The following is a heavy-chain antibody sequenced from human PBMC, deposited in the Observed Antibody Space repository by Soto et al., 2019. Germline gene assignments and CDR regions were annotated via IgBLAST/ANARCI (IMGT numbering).Heavy chain of an antibody. CDR3: ARDPLLRPGASGRMGGSFDH. V-gene: IGHV3-33*01. J-gene: IGHJ4*02. CDR2: LWYDGQKT. CDR1: GFNVSACG. Sequence: QVQRVESGGGVVQPGGSLRLSCAASGFNVSACGLHWVRQAPGKGLEWLAVLWYDGQKTYFADSVKGRLTLSRDDSQNTMYLEMTSLRADDTALYYCARDPLLRPGASGRMGGSFDHWGQGVRVTVSS. D-gene: IGHD3-10*01.